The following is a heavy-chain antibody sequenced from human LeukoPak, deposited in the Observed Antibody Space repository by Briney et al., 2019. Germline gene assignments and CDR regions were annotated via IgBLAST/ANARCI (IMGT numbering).Heavy chain of an antibody. J-gene: IGHJ4*02. CDR2: ISGSGGST. V-gene: IGHV3-23*01. CDR3: ARDQGIFDY. CDR1: GFTFSSYA. Sequence: GGSLRLSCAASGFTFSSYAMSWVRQAPGKGLEWVSAISGSGGSTYYADSVKGRFTISRDNSKNTLYLQMNSLRDEDSAVYYCARDQGIFDYWGQGTLVTVSS.